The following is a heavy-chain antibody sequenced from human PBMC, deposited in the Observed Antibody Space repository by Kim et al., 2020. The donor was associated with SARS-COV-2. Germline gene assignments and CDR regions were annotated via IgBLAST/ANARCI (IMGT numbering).Heavy chain of an antibody. CDR3: ARDSGYYGSGTYYD. D-gene: IGHD3-10*01. V-gene: IGHV3-30*09. J-gene: IGHJ4*02. Sequence: GGSLRLFCVASGFTFSSFATHWVRQAPGKGLEWVAVISYDGNNKEHADSVKGRFVSSRDNSKNTLYLQMNSMRTEDTAVYYCARDSGYYGSGTYYDWGQGTLVTVSS. CDR2: ISYDGNNK. CDR1: GFTFSSFA.